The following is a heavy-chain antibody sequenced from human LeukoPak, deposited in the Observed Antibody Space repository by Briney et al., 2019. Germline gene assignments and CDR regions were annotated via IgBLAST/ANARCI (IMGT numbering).Heavy chain of an antibody. CDR3: ARGASSSSAIGYYYYYMDV. D-gene: IGHD6-6*01. CDR2: IYYSGST. J-gene: IGHJ6*03. Sequence: PSETLSLTCTVSGGSISSSSYYWGWIRQPPGKGLEWIGSIYYSGSTNYNPSLKSRVTISVDTSKNQFSLNLSSVTAADTAVYYCARGASSSSAIGYYYYYMDVWGKGTTVTVSS. CDR1: GGSISSSSYY. V-gene: IGHV4-39*07.